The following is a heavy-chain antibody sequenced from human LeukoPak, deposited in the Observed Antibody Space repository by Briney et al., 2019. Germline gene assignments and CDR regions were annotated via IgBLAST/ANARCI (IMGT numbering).Heavy chain of an antibody. V-gene: IGHV4-59*08. Sequence: SETLSLTCTVSGGSISSYYWSWIRQPPGKGLEWIGYIYYSGSTNYNPSLKSRVTISVDTSKNQFSLKLSSVTAADTAVYYCASLLEIAVAGNFDYWGQGTLVTVSS. J-gene: IGHJ4*02. CDR1: GGSISSYY. CDR2: IYYSGST. CDR3: ASLLEIAVAGNFDY. D-gene: IGHD6-19*01.